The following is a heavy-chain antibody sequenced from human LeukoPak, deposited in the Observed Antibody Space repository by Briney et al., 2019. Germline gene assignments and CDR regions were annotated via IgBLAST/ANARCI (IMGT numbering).Heavy chain of an antibody. J-gene: IGHJ4*02. D-gene: IGHD3-10*01. CDR1: GGSFSGYY. V-gene: IGHV4-34*01. Sequence: SSETLSLTCAVYGGSFSGYYWSWIRQSPGKGLEWIGEINHSGSTNYNPSLKSRVTISVDTSKNQFSLKLSSVTAADTAVYYCARGVITMVRGVIITFRQYYFDYWGQGTLVTVSS. CDR2: INHSGST. CDR3: ARGVITMVRGVIITFRQYYFDY.